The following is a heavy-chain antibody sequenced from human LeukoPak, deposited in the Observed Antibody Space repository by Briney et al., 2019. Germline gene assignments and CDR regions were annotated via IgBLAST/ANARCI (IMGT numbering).Heavy chain of an antibody. V-gene: IGHV3-7*02. CDR3: GMVRGLGS. D-gene: IGHD3-10*01. J-gene: IGHJ4*02. Sequence: QSGGSLRLSCAASGFSFSSTWMSWARQAPGKGLEWVGNIKPDGSETNYVDSLKGRFTISRDNAKNSLYLQMDSLRVEDTAVYYCGMVRGLGSWGQGTLVTVSS. CDR2: IKPDGSET. CDR1: GFSFSSTW.